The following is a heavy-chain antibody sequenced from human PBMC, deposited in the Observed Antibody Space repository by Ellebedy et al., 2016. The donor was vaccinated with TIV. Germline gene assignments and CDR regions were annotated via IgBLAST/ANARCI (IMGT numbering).Heavy chain of an antibody. D-gene: IGHD6-13*01. CDR2: IKQDGSDK. CDR3: ARGGASSSRYWRN. Sequence: GESLKISCAAFGFAFDTDWMTWVRQVPGKGLGWVANIKQDGSDKSYVDSVEGRFTISRDNAKYSLFLQMDSLGAEDTAVYYCARGGASSSRYWRNWGQGALVTVSS. CDR1: GFAFDTDW. J-gene: IGHJ4*02. V-gene: IGHV3-7*01.